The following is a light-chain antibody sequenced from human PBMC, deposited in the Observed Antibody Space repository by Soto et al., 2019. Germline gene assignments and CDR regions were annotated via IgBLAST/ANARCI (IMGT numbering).Light chain of an antibody. Sequence: DIQMTQSPSTLSASVGDRVTITCRASQSISSWLAWYQQKPGKAPKLLIYKASSLESGVPSRVSGSGSGTEFTLTISSLPPDDFATYYCQQYNSYWTFGQGTKVEIK. CDR2: KAS. J-gene: IGKJ1*01. V-gene: IGKV1-5*03. CDR1: QSISSW. CDR3: QQYNSYWT.